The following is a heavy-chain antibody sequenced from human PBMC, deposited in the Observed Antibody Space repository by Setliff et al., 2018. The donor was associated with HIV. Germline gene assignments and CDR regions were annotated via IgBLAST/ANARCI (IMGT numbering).Heavy chain of an antibody. CDR2: IYYSGST. D-gene: IGHD3-16*02. CDR1: GASISRGNYY. J-gene: IGHJ3*02. CDR3: ARHQVIPTVIGAFDI. Sequence: SETLSLTCTVSGASISRGNYYWTWIRQRPGKGLEWIAFIYYSGSTYYSPSLKSRLMISVDTSKNHFSLKPSSVTAADTAVYYCARHQVIPTVIGAFDIWGQGTVVTVSS. V-gene: IGHV4-39*01.